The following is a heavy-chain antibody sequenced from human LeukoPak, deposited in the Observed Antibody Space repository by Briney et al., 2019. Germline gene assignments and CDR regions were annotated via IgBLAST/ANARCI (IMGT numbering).Heavy chain of an antibody. J-gene: IGHJ4*02. V-gene: IGHV4-34*01. Sequence: SETLSLTCAVYGRPFSGYYWSWIRQPPGKGLEWIGEINHSGSTNYNPSLKSRVTISVDTAKNQFSLKLSSVTAADTAVYYCARGRSSWYGPNFDYWGQGTLVTVSS. D-gene: IGHD6-13*01. CDR1: GRPFSGYY. CDR2: INHSGST. CDR3: ARGRSSWYGPNFDY.